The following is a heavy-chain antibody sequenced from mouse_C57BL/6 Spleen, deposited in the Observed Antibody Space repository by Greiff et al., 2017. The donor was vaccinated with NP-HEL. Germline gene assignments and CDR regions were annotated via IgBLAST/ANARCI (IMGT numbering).Heavy chain of an antibody. Sequence: VQLQQSGPGLVAPSQSLSITCTVSGFSLTSYGVDWVRQPPGKGLEWLGLIWGGGSTNYNSALVSRLCISKDNSKSQVYLKMNSLQTDDTARYYCAKRPYGYDGAWFAYWGQGTLVTVSA. D-gene: IGHD2-2*01. J-gene: IGHJ3*01. CDR2: IWGGGST. CDR1: GFSLTSYG. CDR3: AKRPYGYDGAWFAY. V-gene: IGHV2-9*01.